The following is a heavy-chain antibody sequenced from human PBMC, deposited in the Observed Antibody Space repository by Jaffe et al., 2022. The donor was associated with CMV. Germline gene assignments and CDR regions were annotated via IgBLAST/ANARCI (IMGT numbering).Heavy chain of an antibody. D-gene: IGHD6-19*01. J-gene: IGHJ5*02. Sequence: QVQLVESGGGVVQPGGSLTLSCAVSGFTFSSHGMDWVRQAPGKGLEWVALIWYDGSQSMYADSVKGRFTISRDNSRSTLFLEMNSLRVEDTALYYCARHYLSGWNDHWGQGTPVSVSS. CDR3: ARHYLSGWNDH. CDR1: GFTFSSHG. CDR2: IWYDGSQS. V-gene: IGHV3-33*01.